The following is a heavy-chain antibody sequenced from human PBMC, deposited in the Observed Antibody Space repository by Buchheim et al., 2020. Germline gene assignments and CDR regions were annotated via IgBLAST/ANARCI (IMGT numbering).Heavy chain of an antibody. J-gene: IGHJ4*02. V-gene: IGHV3-30*02. Sequence: QVQLVESGGGVVQPGRSLRLSCAASGFTFSSYGMHWVRQAPGKGLEWVAFIRYDGSNKYYADSVKGRFTISRDNSKNTLYLQMNSLRAEDTAVYYCAKDRGVVVPAAMPGYWGQGTL. CDR3: AKDRGVVVPAAMPGY. CDR1: GFTFSSYG. CDR2: IRYDGSNK. D-gene: IGHD2-2*01.